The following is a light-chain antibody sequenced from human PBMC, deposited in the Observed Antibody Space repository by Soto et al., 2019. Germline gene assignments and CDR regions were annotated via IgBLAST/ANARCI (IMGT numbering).Light chain of an antibody. CDR3: MQSIEIPRT. CDR2: AAS. V-gene: IGKV2D-29*01. CDR1: QCLLKSDGNTY. Sequence: IVMTLSTLSLSVTPGKPASIFCKSIQCLLKSDGNTYLYWYLRKQGQPPQLXIYAASNRFSGVPDRFSGSGSGTDFKLKISRVEAEDVGVYYCMQSIEIPRTFGQGTKVDIK. J-gene: IGKJ1*01.